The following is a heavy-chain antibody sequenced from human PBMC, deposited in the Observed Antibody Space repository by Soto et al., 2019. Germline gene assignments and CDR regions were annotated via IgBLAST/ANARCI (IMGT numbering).Heavy chain of an antibody. CDR1: GDSVSSNSSA. D-gene: IGHD7-27*01. J-gene: IGHJ4*02. CDR2: TYYRSKWYN. CDR3: ARDPTGDAPFFDY. V-gene: IGHV6-1*01. Sequence: PSQTLSLTFAISGDSVSSNSSAWNCISQSPSRGLEWLGRTYYRSKWYNDYAVSVKSRITINPDTSKNQFSLQLNSVTPEDTAVYYCARDPTGDAPFFDYWGQGTLVTVSS.